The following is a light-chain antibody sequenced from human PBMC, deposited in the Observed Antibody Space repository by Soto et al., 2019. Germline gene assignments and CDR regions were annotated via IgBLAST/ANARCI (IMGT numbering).Light chain of an antibody. J-gene: IGKJ2*01. CDR3: QQYLDWPPRYT. CDR2: GVF. CDR1: QSGSSSY. Sequence: EIVLTQSPDTLSLSPGERATLSCRASQSGSSSYLAWYQQRPGQPPRLLIYGVFTRADDIPDRFSGSGSGTDFTLTISSLQPEDFAVYYCQQYLDWPPRYTFGQGTRLEI. V-gene: IGKV3-20*01.